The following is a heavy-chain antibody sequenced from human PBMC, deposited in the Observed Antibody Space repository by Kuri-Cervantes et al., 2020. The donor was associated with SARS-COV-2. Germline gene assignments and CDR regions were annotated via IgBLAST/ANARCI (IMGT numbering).Heavy chain of an antibody. V-gene: IGHV1-24*01. J-gene: IGHJ6*02. CDR1: GYTLTKLS. D-gene: IGHD3-9*01. CDR2: FDPEDGKP. Sequence: ASVKVSCKVSGYTLTKLSMHWVRQAPGRGLEWMGGFDPEDGKPIYTHKFQDRVTMTRDTSTSTVYMELRSLRSDDTAVYYCARGGVYDIWTAYYYYGMDVWGQGTTVTVSS. CDR3: ARGGVYDIWTAYYYYGMDV.